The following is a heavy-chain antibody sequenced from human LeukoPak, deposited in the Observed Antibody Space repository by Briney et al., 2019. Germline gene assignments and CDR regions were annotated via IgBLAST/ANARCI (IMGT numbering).Heavy chain of an antibody. CDR3: ARGRYSSGWYSRLGNWFDP. J-gene: IGHJ5*02. CDR2: MNPNSGNT. V-gene: IGHV1-8*01. D-gene: IGHD6-19*01. CDR1: GYTFTSYD. Sequence: GASVKVSRKASGYTFTSYDINWVRQATGQGLEWMGWMNPNSGNTGYAQKFQGRVTMTRNTSISTAYMELSSLRSEDTAVYYCARGRYSSGWYSRLGNWFDPWGQGTLVTVSS.